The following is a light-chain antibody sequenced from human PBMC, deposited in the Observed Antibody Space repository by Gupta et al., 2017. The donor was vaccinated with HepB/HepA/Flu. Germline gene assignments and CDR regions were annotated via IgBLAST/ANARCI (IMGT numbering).Light chain of an antibody. CDR3: CSYAGSYTWV. CDR1: SSDVGGYNY. V-gene: IGLV2-11*01. J-gene: IGLJ3*02. Sequence: QSALTQPRPVSGSPGQSITISCTGTSSDVGGYNYVSWYQQHPGKAPTLMIYDVSKRPSGVPDRFSGSKSGNTASLTISGLQAEDEADYYCCSYAGSYTWVFGGGTKLTVL. CDR2: DVS.